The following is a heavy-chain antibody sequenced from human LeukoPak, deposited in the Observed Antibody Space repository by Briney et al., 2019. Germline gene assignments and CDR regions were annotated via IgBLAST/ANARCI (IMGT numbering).Heavy chain of an antibody. D-gene: IGHD6-19*01. Sequence: PGGSLRLSCEAFGFTFSSYWMSWVRQAPGKGLEWVANIKRDGSEKYYVDSVKGRFTISRDNAKNSLYLQINSVRAEDTAVYFCARARYSSGWSNYFYYMDAWGTGTTVTVSS. V-gene: IGHV3-7*01. CDR3: ARARYSSGWSNYFYYMDA. CDR2: IKRDGSEK. J-gene: IGHJ6*03. CDR1: GFTFSSYW.